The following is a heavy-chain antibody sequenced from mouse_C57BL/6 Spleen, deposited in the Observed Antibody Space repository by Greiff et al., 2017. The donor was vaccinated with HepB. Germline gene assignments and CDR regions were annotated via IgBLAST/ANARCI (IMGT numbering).Heavy chain of an antibody. Sequence: QVHVKQSGAELVRPGTSVKLSCKASGYTFTSYWMHWVKQRPGQGLEWIGVIDPSDSYTNYNQKFKGKATLTVDTSSSTAYMQLSSLTSEDSAVYYCARRLTTVVGERDFDYWGQGTTLTVSS. CDR2: IDPSDSYT. J-gene: IGHJ2*01. CDR1: GYTFTSYW. D-gene: IGHD1-1*01. V-gene: IGHV1-59*01. CDR3: ARRLTTVVGERDFDY.